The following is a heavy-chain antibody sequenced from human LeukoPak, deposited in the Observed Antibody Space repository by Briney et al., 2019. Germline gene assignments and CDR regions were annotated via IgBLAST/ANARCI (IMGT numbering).Heavy chain of an antibody. J-gene: IGHJ4*02. V-gene: IGHV1-2*02. D-gene: IGHD5-12*01. CDR1: GYTFTGYY. Sequence: EASVKVSCKASGYTFTGYYMHWVRQAPGQGLEWMGWINPNSGGTNYAQKFQGRVTMTRDTSISTAYMELSRLRSDDTAVYYCARVAALRLRGYYFDYWGQGTLVTVSS. CDR3: ARVAALRLRGYYFDY. CDR2: INPNSGGT.